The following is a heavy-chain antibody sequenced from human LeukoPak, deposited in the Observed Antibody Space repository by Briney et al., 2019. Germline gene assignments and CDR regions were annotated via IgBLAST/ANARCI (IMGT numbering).Heavy chain of an antibody. CDR2: IKSKTDGGTT. CDR1: GFTFSNAW. CDR3: TTEPRGRYYFDY. D-gene: IGHD3-16*01. J-gene: IGHJ4*02. Sequence: SCKASGFTFSNAWMSWVRQAPGKGLEWVGRIKSKTDGGTTEYAAPVKGRFTISRDDSKNTLYLQMNSLKTEDTAVYYCTTEPRGRYYFDYWGQGTLVTVSS. V-gene: IGHV3-15*01.